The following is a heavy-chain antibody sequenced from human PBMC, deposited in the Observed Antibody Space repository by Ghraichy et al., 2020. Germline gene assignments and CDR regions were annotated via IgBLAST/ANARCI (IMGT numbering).Heavy chain of an antibody. CDR2: IWDDGSNK. CDR1: GFTFSSYG. V-gene: IGHV3-33*01. J-gene: IGHJ6*02. Sequence: GGSLRLSCAASGFTFSSYGMHWVRQAPGKGLEWVAVIWDDGSNKFYAESVRGRFTTSRDNSKNMVYLQMNSLRVEDTAVYYCARQQIAGYYYYVMDVWGQGTTVTVSS. D-gene: IGHD6-13*01. CDR3: ARQQIAGYYYYVMDV.